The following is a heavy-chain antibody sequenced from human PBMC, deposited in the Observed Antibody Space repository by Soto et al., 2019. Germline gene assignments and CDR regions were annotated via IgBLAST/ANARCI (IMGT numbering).Heavy chain of an antibody. Sequence: QVQLVQSGGEVRKPGASVKVSCKASGYTFTSHGISWVRQAPGQGLEWMGWISAYNGDTNYAQKLEGRGTVTTDRPTSTAYMELRSLRSDDTAVYYCARMVRGSNIDYYHYMDVWGKGTTVTVSS. V-gene: IGHV1-18*01. J-gene: IGHJ6*03. D-gene: IGHD3-10*01. CDR3: ARMVRGSNIDYYHYMDV. CDR1: GYTFTSHG. CDR2: ISAYNGDT.